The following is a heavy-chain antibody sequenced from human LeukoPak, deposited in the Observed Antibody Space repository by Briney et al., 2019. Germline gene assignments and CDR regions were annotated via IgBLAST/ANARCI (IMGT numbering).Heavy chain of an antibody. D-gene: IGHD2-15*01. J-gene: IGHJ6*02. CDR1: GGTFSSYA. Sequence: SVKVSCKASGGTFSSYAISWVRQAPGQGLEWMGRIIPIVGIANYAQKFQGRVTVTADKSTSTAYMELGSLRSEDTAVYYCASEDCGGGSCYSEEGMDVWGQGTTVTVSS. V-gene: IGHV1-69*04. CDR3: ASEDCGGGSCYSEEGMDV. CDR2: IIPIVGIA.